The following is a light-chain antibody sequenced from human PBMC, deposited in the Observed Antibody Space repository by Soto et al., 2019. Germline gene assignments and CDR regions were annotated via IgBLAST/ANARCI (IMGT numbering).Light chain of an antibody. V-gene: IGLV3-25*02. J-gene: IGLJ3*02. Sequence: SYELTQPPSVSVSPGQTTWITCSGEGLPKQYAHWYQQKPGQAPVLVIYKDTERPSGIPERFSGSSSGTTVTLTISGVQAEDEAYYCRQSAATSGTYVVFGGGTKVTVL. CDR3: QSAATSGTYVV. CDR1: GLPKQY. CDR2: KDT.